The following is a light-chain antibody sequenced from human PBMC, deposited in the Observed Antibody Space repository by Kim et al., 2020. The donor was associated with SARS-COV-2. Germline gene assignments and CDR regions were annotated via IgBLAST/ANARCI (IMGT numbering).Light chain of an antibody. CDR3: QQYGRSPYT. Sequence: SLSPGEGATLSCRASQSVNRYLAWYQQKPGQAPRLLIYGASSRATGIPDRFSGSASGTDFTLTISRLESEDLAVYYCQQYGRSPYTFGQGTKLEI. J-gene: IGKJ2*01. CDR1: QSVNRY. V-gene: IGKV3-20*01. CDR2: GAS.